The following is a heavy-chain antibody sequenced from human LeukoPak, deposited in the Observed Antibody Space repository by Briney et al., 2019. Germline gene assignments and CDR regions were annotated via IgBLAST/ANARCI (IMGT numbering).Heavy chain of an antibody. CDR2: ISGSGGST. CDR1: GFTFRNYG. Sequence: PGGSLRLSCAASGFTFRNYGMSWVRQAPGRGLEWVSAISGSGGSTYYADSVKGRFTISRDNSKNTLYLQMNSLRAEDTAVYYCANSNIVVVPVRGYWGQGTLVTVSS. V-gene: IGHV3-23*01. D-gene: IGHD2-2*01. J-gene: IGHJ4*02. CDR3: ANSNIVVVPVRGY.